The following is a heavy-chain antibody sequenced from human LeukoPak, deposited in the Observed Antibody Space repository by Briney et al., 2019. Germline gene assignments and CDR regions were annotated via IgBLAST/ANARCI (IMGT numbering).Heavy chain of an antibody. D-gene: IGHD1-26*01. J-gene: IGHJ4*02. CDR3: AEGWDLRVFDY. CDR2: ISGSGGIT. Sequence: GGSLRLSCAASGFTFSSYAMSWVRQAPGKGLEWVSGISGSGGITDYADSVKGRLTISRDNSKNTLYLQMNSLRAEDTAVYYCAEGWDLRVFDYWGQGTLVSVSS. CDR1: GFTFSSYA. V-gene: IGHV3-23*01.